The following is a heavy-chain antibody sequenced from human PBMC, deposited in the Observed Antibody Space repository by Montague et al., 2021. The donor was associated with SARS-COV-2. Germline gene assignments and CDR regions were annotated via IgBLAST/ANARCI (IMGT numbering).Heavy chain of an antibody. Sequence: SETLSLTCTVSGGSISSTAYYWGWIRQPPGKGLEWIGSIYYTVNTYYNPSLKSRVTISVDASKNQFSLTLSPVSAADTAVYYCARQTTLLRGRAPPGVWGQGTTVTVSS. V-gene: IGHV4-39*01. D-gene: IGHD3-10*01. CDR1: GGSISSTAYY. CDR3: ARQTTLLRGRAPPGV. J-gene: IGHJ6*02. CDR2: IYYTVNT.